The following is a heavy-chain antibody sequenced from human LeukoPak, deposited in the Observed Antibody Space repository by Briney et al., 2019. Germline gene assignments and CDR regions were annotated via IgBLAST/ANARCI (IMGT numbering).Heavy chain of an antibody. V-gene: IGHV3-15*01. J-gene: IGHJ4*02. CDR2: IKSKTDGGTT. CDR1: GFTFSNAW. CDR3: TTVSPCGGDCYSHY. Sequence: GGSLRLSCAASGFTFSNAWMNWVRQAPGKGLEWVGRIKSKTDGGTTDYAAPVKGRFTISRDDSKNTLYLQMNSLKTEDTAVYYCTTVSPCGGDCYSHYWGQGTLVTVSS. D-gene: IGHD2-21*02.